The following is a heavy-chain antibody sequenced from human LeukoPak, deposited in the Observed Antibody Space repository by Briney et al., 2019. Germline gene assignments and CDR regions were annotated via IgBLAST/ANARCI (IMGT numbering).Heavy chain of an antibody. Sequence: ASVKVSCKASGYPFSTYWLHWVRQAPGQGLEWMGFVNPNDGARIYAQKFQGRITMTRDTSTNTVFMELSRLRSEDTAVYYCARGLYYYDRSTYDDFDYWGQGTLVTVSS. CDR1: GYPFSTYW. CDR3: ARGLYYYDRSTYDDFDY. D-gene: IGHD3-22*01. J-gene: IGHJ4*02. V-gene: IGHV1-46*01. CDR2: VNPNDGAR.